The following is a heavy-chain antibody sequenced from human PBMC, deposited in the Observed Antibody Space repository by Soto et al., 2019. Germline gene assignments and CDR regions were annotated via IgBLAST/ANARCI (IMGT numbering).Heavy chain of an antibody. Sequence: QVQLVQSGAEVKKPGSSVKVSCKVSGATFRTNPIAWVRQAPGQGLEWMGGIVPMSGTPKYAQKFQDRVTIIAGESTSPSYMELRTLGSEDTAIFFCARKGGGDCPGGGCFSLDFWGQGTLITVSS. CDR1: GATFRTNP. V-gene: IGHV1-69*01. CDR2: IVPMSGTP. D-gene: IGHD2-15*01. J-gene: IGHJ4*02. CDR3: ARKGGGDCPGGGCFSLDF.